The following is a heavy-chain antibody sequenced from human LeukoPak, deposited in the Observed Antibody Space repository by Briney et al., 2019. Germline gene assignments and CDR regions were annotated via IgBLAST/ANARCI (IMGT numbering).Heavy chain of an antibody. Sequence: GGSLRLSCAASGFTVSANYMSWVRQAPGKGLEWVSVIYSGGGTYYADSVKGRFTLSRDNSKNTLYLQMYSLRAEDTAVYYCARGGVYGDYARRYFDYWGQGTLVTVSS. CDR1: GFTVSANY. D-gene: IGHD4-17*01. J-gene: IGHJ4*02. V-gene: IGHV3-53*01. CDR3: ARGGVYGDYARRYFDY. CDR2: IYSGGGT.